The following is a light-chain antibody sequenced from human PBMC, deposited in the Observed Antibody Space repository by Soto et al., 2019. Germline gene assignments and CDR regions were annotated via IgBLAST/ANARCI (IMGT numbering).Light chain of an antibody. V-gene: IGLV2-8*01. CDR3: TSHAGTINFPYI. CDR2: EVN. CDR1: SSDVGGYNY. Sequence: QSVLTQPRSVSGSPGQSVTISCTGTSSDVGGYNYVSWYQHHPGKAPKLMVYEVNKRPSGVPDRFSGSKSGNTASLTVSGLQAEDEADYYCTSHAGTINFPYIFGTGTKVTV. J-gene: IGLJ1*01.